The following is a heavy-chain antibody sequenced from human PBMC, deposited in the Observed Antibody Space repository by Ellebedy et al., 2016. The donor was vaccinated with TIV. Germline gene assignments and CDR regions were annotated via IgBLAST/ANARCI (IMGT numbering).Heavy chain of an antibody. CDR1: GFTFTSYY. CDR2: VNPGGGRT. Sequence: AASVKVSCKASGFTFTSYYIHWVRQAPGQGLEWMGRVNPGGGRTKFAPNFQGRLTMTRDTSTSEVYMEVRSLRSDDTAIYYCARVLVDGWYSFDYWGRGTLVTVSS. D-gene: IGHD6-19*01. CDR3: ARVLVDGWYSFDY. V-gene: IGHV1-46*01. J-gene: IGHJ4*02.